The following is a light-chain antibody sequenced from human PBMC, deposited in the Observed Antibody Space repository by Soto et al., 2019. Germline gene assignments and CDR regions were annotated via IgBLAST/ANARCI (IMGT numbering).Light chain of an antibody. V-gene: IGLV2-14*01. Sequence: LTQPASVSGSPGQSITVSCTGTSSDVGGYNYVSWYQQHPGKAPKLMIYDVRNRPSGVSNRFSGSKSVNTASLTISGLQAEDEADYYCSSYTTISTYVFGTGTKVTVL. CDR3: SSYTTISTYV. CDR1: SSDVGGYNY. CDR2: DVR. J-gene: IGLJ1*01.